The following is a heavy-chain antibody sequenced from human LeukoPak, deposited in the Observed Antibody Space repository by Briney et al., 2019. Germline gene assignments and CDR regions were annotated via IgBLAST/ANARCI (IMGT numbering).Heavy chain of an antibody. V-gene: IGHV1-18*01. Sequence: ASVKVSCKASGYTFTSYGISWVRQAPGQGLEWMGWISAYNGNTNYAQKLQGRVTMTTDTSTSTAYMELRSLRSDDTAVYYCARVVLGYSSGWSASDYWGQGTLVTVSS. CDR1: GYTFTSYG. CDR2: ISAYNGNT. CDR3: ARVVLGYSSGWSASDY. D-gene: IGHD6-19*01. J-gene: IGHJ4*02.